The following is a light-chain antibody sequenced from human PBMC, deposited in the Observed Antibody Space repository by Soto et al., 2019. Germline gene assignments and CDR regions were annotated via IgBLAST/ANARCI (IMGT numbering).Light chain of an antibody. V-gene: IGKV3-20*01. J-gene: IGKJ1*01. Sequence: EIVLTQSPGTLSLSPGERATLSCMGSQSVSTNNLAWYQQRPGHAPRLLIYGASARAAGIPDRFSGSGSGTDFTLTISRLEPEDFAVYYCQQFDTSVWTFGQGTKV. CDR3: QQFDTSVWT. CDR2: GAS. CDR1: QSVSTNN.